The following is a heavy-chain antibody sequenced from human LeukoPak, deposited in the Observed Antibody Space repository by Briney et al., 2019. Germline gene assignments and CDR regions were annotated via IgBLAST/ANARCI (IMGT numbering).Heavy chain of an antibody. CDR1: XGSXXSYY. V-gene: IGHV4-59*01. Sequence: VXXGSXXSYYWSWIRQPPGKGLEGIGYIYYSGSTNYNPSLKSRVTISVDTSKNQFSLKLSSVSAAETAVYYCXRXXNXXXXXPWGXXXLVTVSS. CDR2: IYYSGST. CDR3: XRXXNXXXXXP. J-gene: IGHJ5*02.